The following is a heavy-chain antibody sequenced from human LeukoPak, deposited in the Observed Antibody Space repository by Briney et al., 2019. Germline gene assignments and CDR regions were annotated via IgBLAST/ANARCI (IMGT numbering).Heavy chain of an antibody. CDR3: AREGHYGSSGPCIY. CDR2: IKTDGSST. V-gene: IGHV3-74*01. J-gene: IGHJ4*02. Sequence: PGGSLSLSCAASGFTLSSYWMHWVRQAPGKGLVWVSRIKTDGSSTFYADSVKGRFTVSRDNAKNTLYLQMNSLRAEDTAVYYCAREGHYGSSGPCIYWGQGTLVTVSS. CDR1: GFTLSSYW. D-gene: IGHD3-22*01.